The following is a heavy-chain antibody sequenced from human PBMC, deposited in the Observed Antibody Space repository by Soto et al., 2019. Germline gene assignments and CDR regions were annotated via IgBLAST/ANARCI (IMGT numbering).Heavy chain of an antibody. J-gene: IGHJ4*02. CDR3: AKERINCGGDCYGLFDY. CDR1: GFTFGSFA. V-gene: IGHV3-23*01. Sequence: GGSLRLSCTASGFTFGSFAMNWVRQAPGKGLEWVSVITSSGRTIYYADSVKGRFTISRDNSKNTLYLQMNSLRAEDTAVYYCAKERINCGGDCYGLFDYWGQGTLVTVSS. D-gene: IGHD2-21*02. CDR2: ITSSGRTI.